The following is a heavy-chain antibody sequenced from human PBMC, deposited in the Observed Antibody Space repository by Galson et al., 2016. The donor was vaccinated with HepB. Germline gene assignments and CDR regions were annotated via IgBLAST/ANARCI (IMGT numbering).Heavy chain of an antibody. CDR1: GFSFRKYA. CDR3: AKAPLGRCRGAICYYFDH. D-gene: IGHD2-15*01. CDR2: LTENDDST. Sequence: SLRLSCAASGFSFRKYAMNWVRQTPGKGLEWVSSLTENDDSTYYADSVKGRFTISRDISKDTLYLQMNSLRAEDTAIYYCAKAPLGRCRGAICYYFDHWGQGTLVTVSS. V-gene: IGHV3-23*01. J-gene: IGHJ4*02.